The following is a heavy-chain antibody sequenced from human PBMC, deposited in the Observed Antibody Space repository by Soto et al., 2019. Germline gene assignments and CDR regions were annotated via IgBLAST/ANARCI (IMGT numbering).Heavy chain of an antibody. J-gene: IGHJ4*02. Sequence: QMQLQESGPGLVEPSETLSLTCSVSGGSIRSTNYFWGWIRQPPGKGLEWIGTVYYSGNTYYNPSLKSRVTISVDTSKNQFSLKLSSVTAADTALYYCVRHVTGRGYCSSTVCYVDYWGQGTLVTVSS. CDR1: GGSIRSTNYF. CDR3: VRHVTGRGYCSSTVCYVDY. CDR2: VYYSGNT. D-gene: IGHD2-2*01. V-gene: IGHV4-39*01.